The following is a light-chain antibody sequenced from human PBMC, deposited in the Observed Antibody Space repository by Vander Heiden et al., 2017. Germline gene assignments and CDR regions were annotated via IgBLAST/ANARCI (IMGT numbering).Light chain of an antibody. Sequence: QSALTQPASVAGSPGQSITISCTGTSSDVGGYNYVSWYQQQQGKAPKLMIYDVSNRPPGVSNRFSGSKSGNTASLTISGLQAEDEADYYCSSYTSSSTLGYVFGTGTKVTVL. CDR2: DVS. J-gene: IGLJ1*01. CDR3: SSYTSSSTLGYV. CDR1: SSDVGGYNY. V-gene: IGLV2-14*01.